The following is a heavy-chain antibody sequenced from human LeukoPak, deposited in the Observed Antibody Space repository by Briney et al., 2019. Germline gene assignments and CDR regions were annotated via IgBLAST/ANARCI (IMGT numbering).Heavy chain of an antibody. D-gene: IGHD4-23*01. CDR3: ARGRRGSDGDYGGY. J-gene: IGHJ4*02. CDR1: GFTFSSYW. V-gene: IGHV3-74*01. Sequence: GWSLRLSCAASGFTFSSYWRHWVRQAPGRGLVWVSRINSDGSSTSYADSVKGRFTISRDNAKNTLYLQMNSLRAEDTAVYYCARGRRGSDGDYGGYWGQGTLVTVSS. CDR2: INSDGSST.